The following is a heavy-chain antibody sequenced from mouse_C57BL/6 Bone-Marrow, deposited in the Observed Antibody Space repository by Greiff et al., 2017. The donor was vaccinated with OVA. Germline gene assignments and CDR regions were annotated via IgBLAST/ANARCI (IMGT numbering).Heavy chain of an antibody. J-gene: IGHJ4*01. CDR1: GFTFSSYG. Sequence: EVMLVESGGDLVKPGGSLKLSCAASGFTFSSYGMSWVRQTPDKRLEWVATISSGGSYTYYPDSVKGRFTISRDNAKNTLYLQMSSLKSEDTAMYYCAKGDYGSSYGDYAMDYWGQGTSVTVSS. D-gene: IGHD1-1*01. CDR2: ISSGGSYT. CDR3: AKGDYGSSYGDYAMDY. V-gene: IGHV5-6*01.